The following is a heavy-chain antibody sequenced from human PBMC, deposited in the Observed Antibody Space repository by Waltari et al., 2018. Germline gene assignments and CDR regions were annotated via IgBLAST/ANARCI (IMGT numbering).Heavy chain of an antibody. CDR2: IRYDGSNK. CDR1: GGSFSGYY. V-gene: IGHV3-30*02. CDR3: ANLYSGRYFDY. J-gene: IGHJ4*02. Sequence: QVQLQQWGAGLLKPSETLSLTCAVYGGSFSGYYWSWIRQPPGKGLEWVAFIRYDGSNKYYADSVKGRFTISRDNSKNTLYLQMSSLRAEDTAVYYCANLYSGRYFDYWGQGTLVTVSS. D-gene: IGHD1-26*01.